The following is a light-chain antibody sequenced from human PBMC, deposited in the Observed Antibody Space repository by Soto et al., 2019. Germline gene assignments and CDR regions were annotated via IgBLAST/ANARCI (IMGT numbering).Light chain of an antibody. V-gene: IGKV1-5*03. J-gene: IGKJ2*03. CDR1: QSIGKG. CDR2: SSS. CDR3: QQYNTVSS. Sequence: IQMSQSPSTLSASLGETVTITCRASQSIGKGLAWHQQKPGQAPDLLIHSSSTLQSGVPSRFSGSGSGTEFTLTITNVQPDDSATYYCQQYNTVSSFGKGTRLEI.